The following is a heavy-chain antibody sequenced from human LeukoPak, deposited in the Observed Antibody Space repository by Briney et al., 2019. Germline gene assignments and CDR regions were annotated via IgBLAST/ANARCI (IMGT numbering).Heavy chain of an antibody. J-gene: IGHJ5*02. CDR2: INPNSGGT. V-gene: IGHV1-2*04. D-gene: IGHD2-15*01. CDR3: VRDIGYCSSGSCRGWFDR. Sequence: VASVKVSCKASGYTFTSYFMRWVRPAPGQGRGWVGWINPNSGGTNYAQKFRSWVTMTRDTIISTAYMELRSLRSVGTRVCYCVRDIGYCSSGSCRGWFDRWGQGTLVTVSS. CDR1: GYTFTSYF.